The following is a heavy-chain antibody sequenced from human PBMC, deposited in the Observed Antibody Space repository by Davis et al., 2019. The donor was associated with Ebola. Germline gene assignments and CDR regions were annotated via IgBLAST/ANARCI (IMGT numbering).Heavy chain of an antibody. D-gene: IGHD4-17*01. J-gene: IGHJ4*02. V-gene: IGHV1-2*02. CDR2: INPNSGGT. CDR1: GYTFTDYF. Sequence: ASVKVSCKASGYTFTDYFIHWVRQVPGQGFEWMGWINPNSGGTNYPENLQGRVTMTRDTSINTAYMGLSRLTSDDTAVYFCARGDSRIPTVTLLFDLWGQGTLVTVSS. CDR3: ARGDSRIPTVTLLFDL.